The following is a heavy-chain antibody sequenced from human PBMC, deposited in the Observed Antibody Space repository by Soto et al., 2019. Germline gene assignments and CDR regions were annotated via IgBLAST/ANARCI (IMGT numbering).Heavy chain of an antibody. J-gene: IGHJ5*02. V-gene: IGHV3-21*01. CDR1: GFTFSSYS. CDR3: ARDAQGNYDLWRGYTKPSKHISFDP. Sequence: PGWSLRLSCAASGFTFSSYSMNWVRQAPGKGLEWVSSISSSSSYIYYADSVKGRFTISRDNAKSSLYLQMNSLRAEDTAVYYSARDAQGNYDLWRGYTKPSKHISFDPWGQVPLVTVSA. D-gene: IGHD3-3*01. CDR2: ISSSSSYI.